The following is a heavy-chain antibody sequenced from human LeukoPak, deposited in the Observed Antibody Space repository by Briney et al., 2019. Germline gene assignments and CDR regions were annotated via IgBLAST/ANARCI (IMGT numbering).Heavy chain of an antibody. CDR3: AKVGQDSSSWYEYYYYYYGMDV. J-gene: IGHJ6*02. CDR1: GFTFSSYA. Sequence: GSLRLSCAASGFTFSSYAMSWVRQAPGKGLERVSAISGSGGSTYYADSVKGRFTISRDNSKNTLYLQMNSLRAEDTAVYYCAKVGQDSSSWYEYYYYYYGMDVWGQGTTVTVSS. CDR2: ISGSGGST. D-gene: IGHD6-13*01. V-gene: IGHV3-23*01.